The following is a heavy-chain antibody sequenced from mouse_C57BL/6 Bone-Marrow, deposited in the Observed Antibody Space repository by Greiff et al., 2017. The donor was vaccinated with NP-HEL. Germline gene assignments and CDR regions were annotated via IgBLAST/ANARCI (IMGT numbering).Heavy chain of an antibody. D-gene: IGHD5-5*01. V-gene: IGHV7-3*01. CDR2: IRNKANGYTT. CDR3: ASSLPLYAMDY. Sequence: EVHLVESGGGLVQPGGSLSLSCAASGFTFTDYYMSWVRQPPGKALEWLGFIRNKANGYTTEYSASVTGRFTISRDNSQSILYLQMNALRAEDSATYYCASSLPLYAMDYWGQGTSVTVSS. J-gene: IGHJ4*01. CDR1: GFTFTDYY.